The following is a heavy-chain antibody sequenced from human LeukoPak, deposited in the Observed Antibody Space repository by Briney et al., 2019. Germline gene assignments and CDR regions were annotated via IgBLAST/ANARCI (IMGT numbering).Heavy chain of an antibody. Sequence: GGSLRLFCTVSGHIFTIYSELGVRQAPGKGLEWVSSISSSSNYIYYADSVKGRFTISRDNAKNSLYLQMNSLRAEDTAVYYCAREPGDSSGWSEWGQGTLVTVSS. CDR1: GHIFTIYS. J-gene: IGHJ4*02. CDR2: ISSSSNYI. V-gene: IGHV3-21*01. CDR3: AREPGDSSGWSE. D-gene: IGHD6-19*01.